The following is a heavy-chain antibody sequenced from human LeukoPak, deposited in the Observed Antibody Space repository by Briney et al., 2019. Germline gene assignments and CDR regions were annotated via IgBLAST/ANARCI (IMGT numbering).Heavy chain of an antibody. CDR2: INPSGGST. J-gene: IGHJ4*02. Sequence: ASVKVSCTASGYTFTSYYMHWVRQAPGQGIEWMGIINPSGGSTSSAQQFQGRVTMTKDTSTSTVYMELSSLRSEDTAVYYCARARPSPDYWGQGTLVTVSS. CDR3: ARARPSPDY. CDR1: GYTFTSYY. V-gene: IGHV1-46*01.